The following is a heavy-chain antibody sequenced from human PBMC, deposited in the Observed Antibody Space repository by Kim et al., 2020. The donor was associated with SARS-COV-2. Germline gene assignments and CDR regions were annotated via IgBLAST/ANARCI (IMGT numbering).Heavy chain of an antibody. CDR2: IYSGGST. V-gene: IGHV3-66*01. CDR3: ARGHRYSSGWYGAFDI. CDR1: GFTVSSNY. D-gene: IGHD6-19*01. Sequence: GGSLRLSCAASGFTVSSNYMSLVRQAPGKGLEWVSVIYSGGSTYYADSVKGRFTISRDNSKNTLYLQMNSLRAEDTAVYYCARGHRYSSGWYGAFDIWGQGTMVTVSS. J-gene: IGHJ3*02.